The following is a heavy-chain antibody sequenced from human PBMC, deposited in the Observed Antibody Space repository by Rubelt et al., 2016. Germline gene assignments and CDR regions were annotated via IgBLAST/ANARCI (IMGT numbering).Heavy chain of an antibody. Sequence: QVQLVQSGAEVKKPGASVKVSCKASGYTFTSYAMHWVRQAPGQRLEWMGWINAGNGNTKYSQSFPGRVTITRVNAASTAYMDLCSLRSEDTAVYYCARGSLVQKINWFDPWGQGTLVTVSS. CDR1: GYTFTSYA. D-gene: IGHD6-13*01. CDR2: INAGNGNT. J-gene: IGHJ5*02. V-gene: IGHV1-3*01. CDR3: ARGSLVQKINWFDP.